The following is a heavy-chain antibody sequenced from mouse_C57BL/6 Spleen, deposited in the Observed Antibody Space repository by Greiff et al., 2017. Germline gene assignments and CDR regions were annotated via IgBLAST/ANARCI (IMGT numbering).Heavy chain of an antibody. CDR1: GYAFSSSW. D-gene: IGHD1-1*01. V-gene: IGHV1-82*01. CDR2: IYPGDGDT. CDR3: ARTYYYGSSYPYYFDY. Sequence: QVQLKQSGPELVKPGASVKISCKASGYAFSSSWMNWVKQRPGKGLEWIGRIYPGDGDTNYNGKFKGKATLTADKSSSTAYMQLSSLTSEDSAVYFCARTYYYGSSYPYYFDYWSQGTTLTVSS. J-gene: IGHJ2*01.